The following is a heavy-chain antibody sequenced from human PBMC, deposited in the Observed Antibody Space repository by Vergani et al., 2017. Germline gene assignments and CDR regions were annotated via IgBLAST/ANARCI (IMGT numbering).Heavy chain of an antibody. CDR1: GFTFNRYW. J-gene: IGHJ6*03. Sequence: EVQLVESGGGLVQPGGSLRLSCAASGFTFNRYWMSWVRQAPGKGLEWVANVKEDGSEKYYVDSVKGRFTISRDNAKNSLYLQMNSLRAEDTAVYYCAGIDYDFWSGYYYYYYMDVWGKGTTVTVSS. V-gene: IGHV3-7*01. CDR3: AGIDYDFWSGYYYYYYMDV. D-gene: IGHD3-3*01. CDR2: VKEDGSEK.